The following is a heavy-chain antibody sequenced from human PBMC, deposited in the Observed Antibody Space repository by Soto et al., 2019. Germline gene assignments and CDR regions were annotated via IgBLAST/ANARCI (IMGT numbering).Heavy chain of an antibody. CDR1: GGTFSSYA. V-gene: IGHV1-69*01. CDR2: IIPIFGTA. J-gene: IGHJ4*02. Sequence: QVQLVQSGAEVKKPGSSVKVSCKASGGTFSSYAISWVRQAPGQGLEWMGGIIPIFGTANYAQKFQGRVTITADESTRTAYMELRTLRSEDTAVYYCAKNLRGKRWLRLGYWGQGTLVTVSS. D-gene: IGHD5-12*01. CDR3: AKNLRGKRWLRLGY.